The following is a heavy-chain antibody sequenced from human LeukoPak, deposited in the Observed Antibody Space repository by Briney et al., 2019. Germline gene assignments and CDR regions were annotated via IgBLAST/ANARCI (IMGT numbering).Heavy chain of an antibody. V-gene: IGHV3-21*01. CDR2: ISCSSSYI. CDR1: GFTFSSYS. J-gene: IGHJ4*02. CDR3: AKGAGDYYGSGSYYLVTGAFDY. D-gene: IGHD3-10*01. Sequence: GGSLRLSCAASGFTFSSYSMNWVRQAPGKGLESVSSISCSSSYIYYADSVKGRFTISRDKAKQSPYLQINRLSGEDTAVYYCAKGAGDYYGSGSYYLVTGAFDYWGQGTLVTVSS.